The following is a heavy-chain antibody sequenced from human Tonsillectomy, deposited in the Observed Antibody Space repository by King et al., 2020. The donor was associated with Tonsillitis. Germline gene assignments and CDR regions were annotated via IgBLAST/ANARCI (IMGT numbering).Heavy chain of an antibody. CDR1: GFIFSNYW. CDR3: VREGVAGSFDH. D-gene: IGHD6-19*01. Sequence: VQLVESGGGLVQPGGSLRLSCAASGFIFSNYWMSWVRQAPGKGLEWVANIKQDGSEKYYVDSVKGRFTISRDNAKNSQYLQMNSLRVDDTAVYYCVREGVAGSFDHWGQGTLVTVSS. V-gene: IGHV3-7*01. J-gene: IGHJ4*02. CDR2: IKQDGSEK.